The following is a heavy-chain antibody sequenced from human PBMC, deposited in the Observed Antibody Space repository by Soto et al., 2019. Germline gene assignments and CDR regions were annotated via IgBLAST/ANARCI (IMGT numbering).Heavy chain of an antibody. Sequence: SETLSLTCAVYGGSFSGYYWSWIRQPPGKGLEWIGEINHSGSTNYNPSLKSRVTISVDTSKNQFSLKLSSVTAADTAVYYCARGAIVVVVAATLSYYYYIDGWGKGTTVTFSS. CDR2: INHSGST. V-gene: IGHV4-34*01. CDR3: ARGAIVVVVAATLSYYYYIDG. CDR1: GGSFSGYY. D-gene: IGHD2-15*01. J-gene: IGHJ6*03.